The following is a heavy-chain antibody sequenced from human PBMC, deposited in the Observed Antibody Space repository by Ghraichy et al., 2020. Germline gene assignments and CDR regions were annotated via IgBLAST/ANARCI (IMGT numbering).Heavy chain of an antibody. CDR2: IYYSGST. CDR1: GGSISSYY. D-gene: IGHD5-18*01. CDR3: ARESGYSYGIDY. J-gene: IGHJ4*02. V-gene: IGHV4-59*01. Sequence: SETLSLTCTVSGGSISSYYWSWIRQPPGKGLEWIGYIYYSGSTNYNPSLKSRVTISVDTSKNQFSLKLSSVTAADTAVYYCARESGYSYGIDYWGQGTLVTVSS.